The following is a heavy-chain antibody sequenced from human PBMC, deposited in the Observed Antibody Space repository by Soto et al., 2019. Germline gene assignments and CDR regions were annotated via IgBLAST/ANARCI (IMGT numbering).Heavy chain of an antibody. CDR3: ARVHRVGYCSGGSCYWDWFDP. J-gene: IGHJ5*02. Sequence: QVQLQESGPGLVKPSQTLSLTCTVSGGSISSGGYYWSWIRQHPGKGLEWIGYIYYSGSTYYNPSLKSRVNISVDTSKNQSSLKLSSVTAADTAVYYCARVHRVGYCSGGSCYWDWFDPWGQGTLVTVSS. CDR1: GGSISSGGYY. CDR2: IYYSGST. V-gene: IGHV4-31*03. D-gene: IGHD2-15*01.